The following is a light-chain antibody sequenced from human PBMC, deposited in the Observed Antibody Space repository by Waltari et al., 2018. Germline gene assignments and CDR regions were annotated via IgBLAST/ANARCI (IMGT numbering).Light chain of an antibody. J-gene: IGKJ4*01. Sequence: DIVLTQSPGTLSLSPGERATLSCRASQSVSSISFTWYQQRPGQAPRLLIYGTSSRATDIPDRFSGSGSGTDFTLTISRLEPEDFAVYFCQHYDGSAVTFGGGTKVEIK. CDR2: GTS. CDR1: QSVSSIS. V-gene: IGKV3-20*01. CDR3: QHYDGSAVT.